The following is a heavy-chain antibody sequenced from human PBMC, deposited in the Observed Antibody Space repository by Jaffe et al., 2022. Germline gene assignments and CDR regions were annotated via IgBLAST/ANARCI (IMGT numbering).Heavy chain of an antibody. D-gene: IGHD6-19*01. J-gene: IGHJ6*03. CDR2: IIPIFGTA. CDR3: ARREGYSSGWYNYYYYYMDV. V-gene: IGHV1-69*01. Sequence: QVQLVQSGAEVKKPGSSVKVSCKASGGTFSSYAISWVRQAPGQGLEWMGGIIPIFGTANYAQKFQGRVTITADESTSTAYMELSSLRSEDTAVYYCARREGYSSGWYNYYYYYMDVWGKGTTVTVSS. CDR1: GGTFSSYA.